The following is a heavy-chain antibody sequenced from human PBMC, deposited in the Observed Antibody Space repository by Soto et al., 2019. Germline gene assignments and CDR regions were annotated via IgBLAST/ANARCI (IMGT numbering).Heavy chain of an antibody. CDR2: ISWNSGSI. D-gene: IGHD6-13*01. CDR1: GFTFDDYA. CDR3: AKDISPYRSSWYRSFDY. V-gene: IGHV3-9*01. Sequence: EVQLVESGGGLVQPGRSLRLSCAASGFTFDDYAMHWVRQAPGKGLEWVSGISWNSGSIGYADSVKGRFTISRDNAKNSLYLQMNSLRAEDTALYYCAKDISPYRSSWYRSFDYWGQGTLVTVSS. J-gene: IGHJ4*02.